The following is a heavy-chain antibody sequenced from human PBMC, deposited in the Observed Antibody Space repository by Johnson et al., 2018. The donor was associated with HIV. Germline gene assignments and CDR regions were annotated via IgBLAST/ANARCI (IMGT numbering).Heavy chain of an antibody. J-gene: IGHJ3*02. CDR2: ISGSGDNT. CDR1: GFTFSSYG. D-gene: IGHD5-18*01. CDR3: ARGGYSPDDAFDI. V-gene: IGHV3-23*04. Sequence: VQLVESGGGVVQPGGSLRLSCAASGFTFSSYGMHWVRQAPGKGLEWVSGISGSGDNTHYAESVKGRFTISRDNSKNTLYLEMISLRAEDTAVYYCARGGYSPDDAFDIWGQGTMVTVSS.